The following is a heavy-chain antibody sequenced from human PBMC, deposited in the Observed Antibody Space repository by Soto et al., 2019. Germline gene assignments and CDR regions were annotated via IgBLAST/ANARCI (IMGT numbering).Heavy chain of an antibody. J-gene: IGHJ6*02. CDR3: ARDQAGYSLYYYYYGMDV. V-gene: IGHV3-21*01. D-gene: IGHD3-22*01. CDR1: GFTFSSYS. Sequence: GGSLRLSCAASGFTFSSYSMNWVRQAPGKGLEWVSSISSSSSYIYYADSVKGRFTISRDNAKNSLYLQMNSLRAEDTAVYYCARDQAGYSLYYYYYGMDVWGQGTTVTVSS. CDR2: ISSSSSYI.